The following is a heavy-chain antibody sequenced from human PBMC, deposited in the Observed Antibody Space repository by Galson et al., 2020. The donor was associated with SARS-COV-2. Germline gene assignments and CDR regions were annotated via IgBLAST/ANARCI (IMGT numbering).Heavy chain of an antibody. CDR3: ASGVVASAFDI. Sequence: NSGGSLRLSCVASAFTFSTYTMNWVRQAPGKGLEWVSSISSGSSRIYYADSAKGRFTISRDNAKNSLYLQINSLRAEDTAVYYCASGVVASAFDIWGQGTMVTVSS. CDR2: ISSGSSRI. J-gene: IGHJ3*02. D-gene: IGHD2-15*01. V-gene: IGHV3-21*01. CDR1: AFTFSTYT.